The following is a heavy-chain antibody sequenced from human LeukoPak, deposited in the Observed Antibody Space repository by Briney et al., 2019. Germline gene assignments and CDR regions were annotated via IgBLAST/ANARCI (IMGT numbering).Heavy chain of an antibody. Sequence: LWASVKVSCKASGGTFSSYAISWVRQAPGQGLEWMGGIIPIFGTANYAQKFQGRVTITADESTSTAYMELSSLRSEDTAVYYCARGAGYYDSSGRAPFDYWGQGTLVTVSS. D-gene: IGHD3-22*01. CDR1: GGTFSSYA. V-gene: IGHV1-69*13. J-gene: IGHJ4*02. CDR2: IIPIFGTA. CDR3: ARGAGYYDSSGRAPFDY.